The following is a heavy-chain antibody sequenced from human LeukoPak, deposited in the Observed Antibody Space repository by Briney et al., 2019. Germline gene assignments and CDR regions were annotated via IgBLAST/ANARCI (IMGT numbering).Heavy chain of an antibody. J-gene: IGHJ5*02. D-gene: IGHD3-3*01. CDR1: GYTFTSYG. CDR2: ISAYNGNT. Sequence: WASVKVSCKASGYTFTSYGISWVRQAPGQGLEWMGWISAYNGNTNYAQKLQGRVTMTTDTSTSTAYMELRSLRPDDTAVYYCAGTGHYDFWSGFSTNWFDPWGQGTLVTVSS. V-gene: IGHV1-18*01. CDR3: AGTGHYDFWSGFSTNWFDP.